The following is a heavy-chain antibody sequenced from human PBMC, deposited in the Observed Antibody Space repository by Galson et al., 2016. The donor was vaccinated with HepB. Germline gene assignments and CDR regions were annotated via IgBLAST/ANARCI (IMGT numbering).Heavy chain of an antibody. CDR2: IHDSGNT. Sequence: SETLSLTCTVSSDPVTSGTYYWSWVRQSPGKGLDWIGYIHDSGNTNYNPSIKSRVTISRDTSKNQFFLELTSVTAADTAVYYWARDEGFYNGMDVWGQGTPVTVAS. V-gene: IGHV4-61*01. CDR3: ARDEGFYNGMDV. J-gene: IGHJ6*02. CDR1: SDPVTSGTYY. D-gene: IGHD2-2*02.